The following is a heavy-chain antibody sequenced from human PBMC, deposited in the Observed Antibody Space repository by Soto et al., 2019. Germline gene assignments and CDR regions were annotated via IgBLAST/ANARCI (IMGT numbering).Heavy chain of an antibody. CDR3: VTIELKLQTAY. J-gene: IGHJ4*02. CDR2: IKSKTDGGTT. D-gene: IGHD3-10*01. CDR1: GFTCSNAW. V-gene: IGHV3-15*07. Sequence: EVQLVESGGGLVKPGGSLRLSCAASGFTCSNAWINWVRQAPGKGLEWVGRIKSKTDGGTTDYAALGKGRFTISRDDSNNTLYLQMSSLETEDTAVYYCVTIELKLQTAYWGQGTLVTVSS.